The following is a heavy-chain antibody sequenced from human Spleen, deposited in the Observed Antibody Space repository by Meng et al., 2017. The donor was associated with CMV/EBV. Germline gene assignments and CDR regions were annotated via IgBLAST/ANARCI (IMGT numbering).Heavy chain of an antibody. J-gene: IGHJ4*02. Sequence: CTFCGCSLSNSGVGVGWIRQPTGKALECLALIYWDDDMRYSPSLKSRLTITKDTSKNQVVLTMTNMDPVDTATYYCAHSESLNFDFWGQGTLVTVSS. CDR3: AHSESLNFDF. CDR1: GCSLSNSGVG. CDR2: IYWDDDM. V-gene: IGHV2-5*02.